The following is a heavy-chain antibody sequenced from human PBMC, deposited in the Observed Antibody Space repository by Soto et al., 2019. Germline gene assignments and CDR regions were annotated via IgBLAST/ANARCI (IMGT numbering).Heavy chain of an antibody. V-gene: IGHV4-59*01. Sequence: SETLSLTCTFSGGSISSYYWSLIRQPPGKGLEWIGYIYYSGSTNYNPSLKSRVTISVDTSKNQFSLKLSSVTAADTAVYYCAREAKYQPLTFDYWGQGTLVTVSS. CDR2: IYYSGST. J-gene: IGHJ4*02. CDR1: GGSISSYY. CDR3: AREAKYQPLTFDY. D-gene: IGHD2-2*01.